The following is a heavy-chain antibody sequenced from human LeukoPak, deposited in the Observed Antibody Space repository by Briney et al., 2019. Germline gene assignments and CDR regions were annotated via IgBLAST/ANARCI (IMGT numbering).Heavy chain of an antibody. D-gene: IGHD3-10*01. J-gene: IGHJ4*02. V-gene: IGHV4-4*02. CDR1: GGSISSNTW. CDR3: ARDKRFFFDY. Sequence: SGTLSLTCAVSGGSISSNTWWSWVRQPPGKGLEWIGYIYYSGSTNYNPSLKSRVTISVDTSKNQFSLKLSSVTAADTAVYYCARDKRFFFDYWGQGTLVTVSS. CDR2: IYYSGST.